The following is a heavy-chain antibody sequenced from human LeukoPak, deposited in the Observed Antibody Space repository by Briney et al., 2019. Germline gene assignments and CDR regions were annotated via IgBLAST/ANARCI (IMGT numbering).Heavy chain of an antibody. J-gene: IGHJ4*02. V-gene: IGHV3-48*03. Sequence: PGGSLRLSCAASGFTFSSYEMNWVRQAPGKGLEWVSYIGSSGSTIYYADSVKGRFTISRDNAKNSLYLQMNSLRAEDTAVYYCARLNYGSGSYDYWGQGTLVTVSS. CDR1: GFTFSSYE. D-gene: IGHD3-10*01. CDR2: IGSSGSTI. CDR3: ARLNYGSGSYDY.